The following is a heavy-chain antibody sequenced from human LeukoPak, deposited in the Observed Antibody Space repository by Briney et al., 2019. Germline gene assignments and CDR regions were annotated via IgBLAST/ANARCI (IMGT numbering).Heavy chain of an antibody. Sequence: PSETLSLTCAVYGGSFSGYYWSWIRQPPGKGLEWIGEINHSGSTNYNPSLKSRVTISVDTSKNQFSLKLSSVTAADTAVYYCARGRIVAAPGLAQHWGQGTLVTASS. CDR2: INHSGST. J-gene: IGHJ1*01. D-gene: IGHD6-13*01. CDR1: GGSFSGYY. V-gene: IGHV4-34*01. CDR3: ARGRIVAAPGLAQH.